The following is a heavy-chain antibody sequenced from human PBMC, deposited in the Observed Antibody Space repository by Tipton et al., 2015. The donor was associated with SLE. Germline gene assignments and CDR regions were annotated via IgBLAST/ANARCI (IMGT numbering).Heavy chain of an antibody. CDR2: INPYIDNT. CDR1: GYTFTSHG. Sequence: QVQLVQSGAEVKKPGASVKVSCKTSGYTFTSHGISWVRQAPGQGLEWMAWINPYIDNTNYAQEFQGRVTLTTDTSSSTAYMELRSLSSDDTAVYYGARARVTIFGVPPGDSLDYWGQGTLVTVSS. D-gene: IGHD3-3*01. V-gene: IGHV1-18*01. CDR3: ARARVTIFGVPPGDSLDY. J-gene: IGHJ4*02.